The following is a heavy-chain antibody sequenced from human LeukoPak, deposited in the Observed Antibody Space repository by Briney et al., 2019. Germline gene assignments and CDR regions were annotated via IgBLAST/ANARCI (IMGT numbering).Heavy chain of an antibody. V-gene: IGHV4-61*02. CDR2: IYTSGST. Sequence: PSQTLSLTCTVSGGSISSGSYYWTWIRQPAGKGLEWIGRIYTSGSTNYNPSLKHRVTISVDTSNNQFSLKLSSVTAADTAVYYCARAAGTAFDYWGQGTLVTVSS. D-gene: IGHD1-7*01. CDR1: GGSISSGSYY. J-gene: IGHJ4*02. CDR3: ARAAGTAFDY.